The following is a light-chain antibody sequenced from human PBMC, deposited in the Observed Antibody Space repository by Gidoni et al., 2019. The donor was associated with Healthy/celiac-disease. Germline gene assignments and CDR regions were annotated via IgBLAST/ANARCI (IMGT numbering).Light chain of an antibody. V-gene: IGKV3-11*01. CDR1: QSVSSY. CDR2: DAS. J-gene: IGKJ4*01. CDR3: QQRSNWPPLT. Sequence: EIVLTQSPAPLSLSPGERAPLYCRASQSVSSYLAWYQLKPGQAPRLLIYDASNSATGSPARFSCSGSATDFTLTISSLEPEYFAVYYCQQRSNWPPLTFGGGTKVEIK.